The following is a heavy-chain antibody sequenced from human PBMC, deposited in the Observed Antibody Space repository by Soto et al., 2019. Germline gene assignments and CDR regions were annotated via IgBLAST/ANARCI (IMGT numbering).Heavy chain of an antibody. Sequence: SEPLSLTGTVSGGSIGSGGYYWGGIRQHPGKGLEWIGYIYYSGSTYYNPSLKSRVTISVDTSKNQFSLKLSSVTAADTAVYNCARSTHFYGRGYFYYYHVDLWGKRTTATVPS. CDR2: IYYSGST. CDR1: GGSIGSGGYY. D-gene: IGHD3-3*02. J-gene: IGHJ6*03. V-gene: IGHV4-31*03. CDR3: ARSTHFYGRGYFYYYHVDL.